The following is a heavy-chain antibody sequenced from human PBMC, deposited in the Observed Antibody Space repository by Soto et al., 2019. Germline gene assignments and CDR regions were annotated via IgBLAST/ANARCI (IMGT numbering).Heavy chain of an antibody. CDR3: ARWPDGYYYYGMDV. V-gene: IGHV1-8*01. CDR2: MNPNSGNT. J-gene: IGHJ6*02. CDR1: GYTFTSYD. Sequence: QVQLVQSGAEVKKPGASVKVSCKASGYTFTSYDINWVRQATGQGREWMGWMNPNSGNTGYAQKFQGRVTMTTNTSISTAYMELSSLRSEDTAVYYCARWPDGYYYYGMDVWGQGTTVTVSS.